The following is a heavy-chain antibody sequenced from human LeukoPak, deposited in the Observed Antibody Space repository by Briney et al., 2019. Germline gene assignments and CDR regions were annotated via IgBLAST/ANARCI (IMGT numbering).Heavy chain of an antibody. CDR3: ARANYYDTSGYSRGAFDI. CDR2: MYHSGST. D-gene: IGHD3-22*01. CDR1: GGSINSGSYY. Sequence: SQTLSLTCTVSGGSINSGSYYWSWIRQPAGKGLEWIGSMYHSGSTYYNPSLKSRVTISVDTSKKQFSLKLNSVTAADTAVYYCARANYYDTSGYSRGAFDIWGQGTMVTVSS. J-gene: IGHJ3*02. V-gene: IGHV4-61*02.